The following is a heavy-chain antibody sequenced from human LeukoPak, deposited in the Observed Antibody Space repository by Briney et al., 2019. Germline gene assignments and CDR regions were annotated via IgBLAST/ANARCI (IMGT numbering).Heavy chain of an antibody. CDR3: ARGRSVTTRFDY. V-gene: IGHV4-34*01. D-gene: IGHD4-17*01. Sequence: SETLSLTCTVSGGSISSYYWSWIRQPPGKGLEWIGEINHSGSTNYNPSLKSRVTISVDTSKNQFSLKLSSVTAADTAVYYCARGRSVTTRFDYWGQGTLVTVSS. J-gene: IGHJ4*02. CDR2: INHSGST. CDR1: GGSISSYY.